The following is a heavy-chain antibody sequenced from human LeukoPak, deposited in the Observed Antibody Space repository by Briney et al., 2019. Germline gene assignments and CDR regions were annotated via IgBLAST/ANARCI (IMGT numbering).Heavy chain of an antibody. V-gene: IGHV4-34*01. CDR3: ARGPLRYCSGGSCYPHY. CDR1: GGSFSGYY. D-gene: IGHD2-15*01. J-gene: IGHJ4*02. Sequence: KSSETLSLTYAVYGGSFSGYYWSWIRQPPGKGLEWIGEINHSGSTNYNPSLKSRVTISVDTSKNQFSLKLSSVTAADTAVYYCARGPLRYCSGGSCYPHYWGQGTLVTVSS. CDR2: INHSGST.